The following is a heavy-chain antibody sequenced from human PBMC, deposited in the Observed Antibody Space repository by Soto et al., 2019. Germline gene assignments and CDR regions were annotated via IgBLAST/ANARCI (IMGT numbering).Heavy chain of an antibody. D-gene: IGHD6-13*01. V-gene: IGHV1-2*02. Sequence: GASVKVSCKASGYTFTCYYMHWVRQAPGQGLEWMGWINPNSGGTNYAQKFQGRVTMTRDMSISTAYMELSRLRSDDTAVYYCASLAAAGNYYYYGMDVWGQGTTVTVSS. J-gene: IGHJ6*02. CDR2: INPNSGGT. CDR1: GYTFTCYY. CDR3: ASLAAAGNYYYYGMDV.